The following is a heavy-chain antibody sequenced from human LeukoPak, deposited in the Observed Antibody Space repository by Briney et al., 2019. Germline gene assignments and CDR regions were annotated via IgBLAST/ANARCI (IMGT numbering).Heavy chain of an antibody. D-gene: IGHD3-10*01. J-gene: IGHJ5*02. CDR3: ARGYGSGSYSA. CDR2: VSASLTT. Sequence: SETLSLTCTVSGVSTSSGYWSWIRQPAGKGLEWLGRVSASLTTYYNPSLKSRVTMSLDTSENQFFLKLSSVTAADTAVYYCARGYGSGSYSAWGQGTLVTVSS. V-gene: IGHV4-4*07. CDR1: GVSTSSGY.